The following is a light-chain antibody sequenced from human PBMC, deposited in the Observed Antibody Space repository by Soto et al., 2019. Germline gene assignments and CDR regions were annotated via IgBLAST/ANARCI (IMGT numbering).Light chain of an antibody. CDR3: SSYAGGNNLV. J-gene: IGLJ2*01. CDR1: SSDVGGYNY. Sequence: QSALTQPPSASGSPGQSVTISCTGTSSDVGGYNYVSWYQQHPGKAPKLMIYEVSKRPSGVPDRFSGSKSGNTASLTVSGLQAEDVADYYCSSYAGGNNLVFGGGTKLTVL. V-gene: IGLV2-8*01. CDR2: EVS.